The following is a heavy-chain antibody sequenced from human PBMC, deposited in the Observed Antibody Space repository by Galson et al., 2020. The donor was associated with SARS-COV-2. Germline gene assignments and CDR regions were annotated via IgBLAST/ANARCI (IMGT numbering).Heavy chain of an antibody. CDR3: ARDPLYYEILPGYLQPPAHYYYDGMDV. CDR2: ITYDGSNK. D-gene: IGHD3-9*01. Sequence: GESLKISCAASGFTFSSYAMHWVRQAPGKGLEWVAVITYDGSNKYYADSVQGRFTISRDNSKNTLYLQMNSLRAEDTAVYYCARDPLYYEILPGYLQPPAHYYYDGMDVWGQGTTVTVSS. CDR1: GFTFSSYA. V-gene: IGHV3-30-3*01. J-gene: IGHJ6*02.